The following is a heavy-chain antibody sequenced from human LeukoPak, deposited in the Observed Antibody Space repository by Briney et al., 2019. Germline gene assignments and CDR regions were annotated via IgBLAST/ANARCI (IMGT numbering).Heavy chain of an antibody. CDR1: GFTFSSYE. D-gene: IGHD6-13*01. CDR2: ISSSGSTI. V-gene: IGHV3-48*03. CDR3: ARGYSFGDY. Sequence: GGSLRLSCAASGFTFSSYEMNWVRQAPGKGLEWVSYISSSGSTIYYADSVKGRFTISRDNSKNTLYLQMNSLRAEDTAVYYCARGYSFGDYWGQGTLVTVSS. J-gene: IGHJ4*02.